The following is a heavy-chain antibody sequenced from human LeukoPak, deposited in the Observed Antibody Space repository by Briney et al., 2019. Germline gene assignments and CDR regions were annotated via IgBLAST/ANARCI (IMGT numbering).Heavy chain of an antibody. CDR3: ARESISGHRDFDY. CDR1: GFTFSSYS. V-gene: IGHV3-48*01. CDR2: ISSGSRTI. D-gene: IGHD1-26*01. J-gene: IGHJ4*02. Sequence: GGSLRLSCAASGFTFSSYSMNWLRQAPGKGLEWRSYISSGSRTIYYADSVKGRFTVSRDNAKSSLYLQMNSLRAEDTAVYYCARESISGHRDFDYWGQGALVTVSS.